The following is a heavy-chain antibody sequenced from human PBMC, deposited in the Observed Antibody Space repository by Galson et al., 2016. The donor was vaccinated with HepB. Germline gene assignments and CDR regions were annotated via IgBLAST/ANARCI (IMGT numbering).Heavy chain of an antibody. Sequence: LRLSCAASGFTVSSNYMSWVRQAPGKGLEWVSVIYSGGSTYYADSVKGRFTTSRDNSKNTLYRQMNSLRAEDTAVCYCARGGRDTAMDYYYYGMDVWGQGTTVTVSS. CDR1: GFTVSSNY. D-gene: IGHD5-18*01. CDR3: ARGGRDTAMDYYYYGMDV. CDR2: IYSGGST. V-gene: IGHV3-66*01. J-gene: IGHJ6*02.